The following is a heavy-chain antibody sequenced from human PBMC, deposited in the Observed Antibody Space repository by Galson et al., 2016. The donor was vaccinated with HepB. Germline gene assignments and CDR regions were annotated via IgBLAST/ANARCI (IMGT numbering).Heavy chain of an antibody. Sequence: SLRLSCAASGFTFTSYDMHWVRQAPGKGLEWVSSISSGTSYIYYVDSVKGRFTISRDNPKKSLYPQMNSLRAEDTAVYYCARGLGWLRSKLDAFDIWGQGTMVTVSS. CDR3: ARGLGWLRSKLDAFDI. V-gene: IGHV3-21*01. CDR1: GFTFTSYD. J-gene: IGHJ3*02. CDR2: ISSGTSYI. D-gene: IGHD5-12*01.